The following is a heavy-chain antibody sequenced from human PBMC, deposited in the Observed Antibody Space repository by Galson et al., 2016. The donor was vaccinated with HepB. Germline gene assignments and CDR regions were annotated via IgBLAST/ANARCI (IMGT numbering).Heavy chain of an antibody. V-gene: IGHV4-34*01. CDR2: ISHRGTT. J-gene: IGHJ4*02. D-gene: IGHD4-17*01. Sequence: SETLSLTCGVYGESFSDNFWSWIRQSPGKGLEWIGEISHRGTTNSNPSLKSRVSISVNTARKQFSLKLKSVTAADTAFYFCARATAGDFHDFWGQGNLVTVSS. CDR1: GESFSDNF. CDR3: ARATAGDFHDF.